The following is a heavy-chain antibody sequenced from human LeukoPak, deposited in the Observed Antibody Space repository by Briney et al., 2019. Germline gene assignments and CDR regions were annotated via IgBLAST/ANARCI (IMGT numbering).Heavy chain of an antibody. CDR1: GFTFSSYA. J-gene: IGHJ4*02. CDR3: ARDDYSGGSCYHFDY. D-gene: IGHD2-15*01. V-gene: IGHV3-23*01. Sequence: HPGGSLRLSCAASGFTFSSYAMSWVRQAPGKGLEWVSAISGSGGSTYYADSVKGRFTISRDNAKNSLYLQMNSLRAEDTAVYYCARDDYSGGSCYHFDYWGQGTLVTVSS. CDR2: ISGSGGST.